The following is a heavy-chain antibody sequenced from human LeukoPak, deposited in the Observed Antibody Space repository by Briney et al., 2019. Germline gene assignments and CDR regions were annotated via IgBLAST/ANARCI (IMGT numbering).Heavy chain of an antibody. Sequence: PGGSLRLSCSTSGFTFSNYAMTWVRQAPGMGLEWVSLVSGSGDSTYYADSVKGRFTTSRDNSKNTLYLQMNSLRAEDTAVYYCARDRYSYGYYYGMDVWGQGTTVTVSS. V-gene: IGHV3-23*01. CDR3: ARDRYSYGYYYGMDV. CDR2: VSGSGDST. CDR1: GFTFSNYA. D-gene: IGHD5-18*01. J-gene: IGHJ6*02.